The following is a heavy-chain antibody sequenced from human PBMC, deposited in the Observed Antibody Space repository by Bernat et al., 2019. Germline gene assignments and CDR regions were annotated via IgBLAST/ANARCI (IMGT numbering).Heavy chain of an antibody. Sequence: EVQLVETGGGLIQPGGSLRLSCAASGFTVNSNYMSWVRQAPGKGLEWVSVIYSGGSTYYADSVKGRFTISRDNSKNTMYLQMNSLRAEDTAVYYCARLDVDTTDAFDIWGQGTMVTVSS. CDR3: ARLDVDTTDAFDI. J-gene: IGHJ3*02. CDR2: IYSGGST. CDR1: GFTVNSNY. D-gene: IGHD5-18*01. V-gene: IGHV3-53*02.